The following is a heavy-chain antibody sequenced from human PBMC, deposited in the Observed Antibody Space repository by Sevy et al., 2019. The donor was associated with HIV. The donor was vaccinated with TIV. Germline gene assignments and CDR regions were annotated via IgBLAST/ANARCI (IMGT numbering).Heavy chain of an antibody. V-gene: IGHV4-59*01. CDR2: IYYSGST. CDR3: ARVGFNWNDVDY. J-gene: IGHJ4*02. CDR1: GGSMNLYY. D-gene: IGHD1-20*01. Sequence: SETLSLTCSVSGGSMNLYYWSWIRQPPGKGLEWIGFIYYSGSTNYNPSLKSRVTISVDTSENQFSLKLSPVTAADTAVYYCARVGFNWNDVDYWGQGTLVTVSS.